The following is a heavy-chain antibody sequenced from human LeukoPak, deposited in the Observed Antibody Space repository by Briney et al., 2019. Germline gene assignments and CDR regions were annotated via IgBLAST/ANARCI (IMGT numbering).Heavy chain of an antibody. CDR2: IYYSGST. CDR1: GGSISSYY. V-gene: IGHV4-59*01. CDR3: ARDKDTAMVD. Sequence: SETLSLTCTVSGGSISSYYWSWIRQPPGKGLEWIGHIYYSGSTNYNPSLKSRVTISVDTSKNQFSLKLSSVTAADTAVYYCARDKDTAMVDWGQGTLVTVSS. D-gene: IGHD5-18*01. J-gene: IGHJ4*02.